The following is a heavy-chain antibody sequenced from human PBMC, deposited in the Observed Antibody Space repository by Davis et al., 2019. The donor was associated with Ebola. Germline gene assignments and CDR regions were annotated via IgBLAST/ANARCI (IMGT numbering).Heavy chain of an antibody. CDR1: GYTFTSYD. D-gene: IGHD3-9*01. V-gene: IGHV1-8*01. CDR3: ARVDIRYFDWRLDP. J-gene: IGHJ5*02. CDR2: MNPNSGNT. Sequence: ASVKVSCKASGYTFTSYDINWVRQATGQGLEWMGWMNPNSGNTGYAQKFQGRVTMTRNISISTAYMELSSLRSEDTAVYYCARVDIRYFDWRLDPWGQGTLVTVSS.